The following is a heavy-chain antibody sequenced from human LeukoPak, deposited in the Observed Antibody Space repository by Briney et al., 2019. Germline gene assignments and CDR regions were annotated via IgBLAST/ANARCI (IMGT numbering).Heavy chain of an antibody. J-gene: IGHJ4*02. CDR1: GYTVTDNY. CDR2: INPKSGDT. D-gene: IGHD6-13*01. CDR3: AIGRGAAAFDY. V-gene: IGHV1-2*02. Sequence: ASVKVSCKASGYTVTDNYIHWVRQAPGQGLEWMGWINPKSGDTKYAQQFQGRVTMTRDTSISTVYMELSGLRSDDTAVHYCAIGRGAAAFDYWGQGTLLTVSS.